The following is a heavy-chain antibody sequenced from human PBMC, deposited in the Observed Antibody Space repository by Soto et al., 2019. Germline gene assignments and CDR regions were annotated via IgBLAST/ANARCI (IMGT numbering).Heavy chain of an antibody. D-gene: IGHD6-6*01. CDR1: GFSLSTSGVG. CDR3: AHLEYSSSSPCHFDY. Sequence: SGPTLVKPTQTLTLTCTFSGFSLSTSGVGVGWIRQPPGKALEWLALIYWNDDKRYSPSLKSRLTITKDTSKNQVVLTMTNMDPVETATYYCAHLEYSSSSPCHFDYWGQGTLVTVSS. V-gene: IGHV2-5*01. CDR2: IYWNDDK. J-gene: IGHJ4*02.